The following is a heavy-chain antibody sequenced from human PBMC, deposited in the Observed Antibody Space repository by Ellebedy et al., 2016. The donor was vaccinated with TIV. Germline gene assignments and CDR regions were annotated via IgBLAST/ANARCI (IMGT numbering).Heavy chain of an antibody. Sequence: PGGSLRLSCVASGFTFSDYYMSWIRPAPGKGLEWASTISTSSSYTKCADSVKGRFTVSRDDAKNSLYLHMKSLKAEDTAVYYCVRTGRPWFDYWGQGTLVTVSS. D-gene: IGHD2-8*02. CDR3: VRTGRPWFDY. CDR1: GFTFSDYY. CDR2: ISTSSSYT. J-gene: IGHJ4*02. V-gene: IGHV3-11*06.